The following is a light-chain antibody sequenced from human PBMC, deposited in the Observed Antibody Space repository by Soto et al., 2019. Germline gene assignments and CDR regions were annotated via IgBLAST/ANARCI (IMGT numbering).Light chain of an antibody. V-gene: IGLV2-8*01. Sequence: QSALTQPPSASGSPGLSVTISCTGTSSDVGGYNYVSWYQQHPGKAPKLMIYEVSKRPSGVPDRFSGSKSGNTASLTVSGLQPEDGADYYCSSYAGSNKSVFGTGTKLTVL. CDR2: EVS. J-gene: IGLJ1*01. CDR3: SSYAGSNKSV. CDR1: SSDVGGYNY.